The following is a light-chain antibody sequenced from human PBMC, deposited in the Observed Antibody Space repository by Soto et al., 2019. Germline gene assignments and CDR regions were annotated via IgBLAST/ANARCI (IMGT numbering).Light chain of an antibody. CDR3: AAWDDSLNGWV. V-gene: IGLV1-44*01. J-gene: IGLJ3*02. CDR2: GNN. Sequence: QSVLTQPPSASGTHGQTVAISCSGSNSNIGTNTVNWYQQFPGTAPKLLIYGNNQRPSGVPDRFSGSKSDTSASLAISGLLSEDESDYYCAAWDDSLNGWVFGGGTKLTVL. CDR1: NSNIGTNT.